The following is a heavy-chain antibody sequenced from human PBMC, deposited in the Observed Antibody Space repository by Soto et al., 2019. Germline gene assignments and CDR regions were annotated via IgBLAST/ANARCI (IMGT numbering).Heavy chain of an antibody. V-gene: IGHV3-74*01. J-gene: IGHJ4*02. D-gene: IGHD3-22*01. CDR1: GFTFSSYW. CDR3: ARGGSGAYYQDY. CDR2: INSDGSRV. Sequence: EVQLVESGGDFVQPGASLRLSCAASGFTFSSYWMHWVRQVPGKGLVWLSRINSDGSRVNYADSVKGRFAISRDNAKNTLYLHVNSLTVEDTAVYSCARGGSGAYYQDYWGRGTLVTVSS.